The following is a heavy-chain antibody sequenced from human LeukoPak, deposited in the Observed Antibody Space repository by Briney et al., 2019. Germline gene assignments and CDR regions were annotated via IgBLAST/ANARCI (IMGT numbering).Heavy chain of an antibody. J-gene: IGHJ4*02. V-gene: IGHV3-7*01. Sequence: GGSLRLSCAASGFTFSSYWMSRVRQAPGKGLEWVANIKKDGSEKYYVDSVKGRFTISRDNAKKSLYLQMNSLRAEDTAVYYCARVRVYGDYYFDYWGQGTLVTVSS. CDR2: IKKDGSEK. CDR3: ARVRVYGDYYFDY. D-gene: IGHD4-17*01. CDR1: GFTFSSYW.